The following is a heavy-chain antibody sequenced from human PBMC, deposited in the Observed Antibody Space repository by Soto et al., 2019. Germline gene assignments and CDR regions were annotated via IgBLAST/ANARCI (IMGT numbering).Heavy chain of an antibody. Sequence: SETLSLTCTVSGGSISSYYWSWIRQPPGKGLEWIGYIYDSGRTYYNPSLKSRVTISMDTSKIQFSLKLTSVTAADTAVYYCIHRRTITNLSFDYWSQGTLVTVSS. J-gene: IGHJ4*02. CDR2: IYDSGRT. D-gene: IGHD1-20*01. V-gene: IGHV4-4*09. CDR1: GGSISSYY. CDR3: IHRRTITNLSFDY.